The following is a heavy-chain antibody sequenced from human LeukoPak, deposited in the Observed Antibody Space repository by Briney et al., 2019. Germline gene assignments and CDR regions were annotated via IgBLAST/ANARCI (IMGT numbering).Heavy chain of an antibody. D-gene: IGHD2-15*01. CDR1: GYTFTGYY. CDR2: INTNTGKP. CDR3: ARRVSWPGYSCDY. V-gene: IGHV7-4-1*02. Sequence: ASVKVSCKASGYTFTGYYMHWVRQAPGAGLEWMGWINTNTGKPTYAQGFTGRFVFSLDKSVSTAYLQISSLKAEDTAVYYCARRVSWPGYSCDYWGQGTLVTVSA. J-gene: IGHJ4*02.